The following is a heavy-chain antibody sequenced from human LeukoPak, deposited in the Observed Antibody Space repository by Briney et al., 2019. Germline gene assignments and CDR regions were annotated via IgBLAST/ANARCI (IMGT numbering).Heavy chain of an antibody. Sequence: GGSLGLSCAASGFTFSSYAMSWVRQAPGKGLEWVSAISGSGGSTYYADSVKGRFTISRDNSKNTLYLQMNSLRAEDTAVYYCAKTKRDIVVVVGEYYFDYWGQGTLVTVSS. CDR1: GFTFSSYA. CDR2: ISGSGGST. V-gene: IGHV3-23*01. J-gene: IGHJ4*02. D-gene: IGHD2-15*01. CDR3: AKTKRDIVVVVGEYYFDY.